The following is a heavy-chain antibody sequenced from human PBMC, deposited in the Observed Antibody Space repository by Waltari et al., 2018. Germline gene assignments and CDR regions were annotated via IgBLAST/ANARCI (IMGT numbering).Heavy chain of an antibody. J-gene: IGHJ4*02. CDR1: GFTFAPYA. V-gene: IGHV3-23*01. D-gene: IGHD3-10*01. CDR2: ISRSGGGT. Sequence: EVQLLESGGTLVQPGGSLRLSCEASGFTFAPYALTWVRQAPGKGLEWVSVISRSGGGTYFADSLKGRFSISRDNSKNTLFLQMSSLRVEDTAMYYCARVIGSGSYHYFDYWGQGTLVTVSS. CDR3: ARVIGSGSYHYFDY.